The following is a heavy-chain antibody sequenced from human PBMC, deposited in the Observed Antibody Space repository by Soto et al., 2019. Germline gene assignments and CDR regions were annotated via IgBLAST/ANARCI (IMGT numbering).Heavy chain of an antibody. CDR1: GASIYNGGYF. D-gene: IGHD3-10*01. Sequence: SETLSLTCSVSGASIYNGGYFWSWIRQPPGKGLEWIGYIYYSGSTYYNPSLTSRVTISVDTSKNQFSLKLSSVTAADTAVYYCARAGGVRSKWFDPWGQGTLVTVSS. J-gene: IGHJ5*02. CDR3: ARAGGVRSKWFDP. V-gene: IGHV4-30-4*08. CDR2: IYYSGST.